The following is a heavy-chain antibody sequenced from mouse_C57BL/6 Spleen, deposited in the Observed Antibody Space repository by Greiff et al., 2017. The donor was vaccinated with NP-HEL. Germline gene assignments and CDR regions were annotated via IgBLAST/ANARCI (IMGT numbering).Heavy chain of an antibody. CDR1: GFTFSSYG. V-gene: IGHV5-6*01. D-gene: IGHD2-5*01. J-gene: IGHJ2*01. Sequence: EVKLMESGGDLVKPGGSLKLSCAASGFTFSSYGMSWVRQTPDKRLEWVATISSGGSYPYYPDSVKGRFTISRDNAKNTLYLQMSSLNSEDTAMYYCARLTIVTTNYFDYWGQGTTLTVSS. CDR2: ISSGGSYP. CDR3: ARLTIVTTNYFDY.